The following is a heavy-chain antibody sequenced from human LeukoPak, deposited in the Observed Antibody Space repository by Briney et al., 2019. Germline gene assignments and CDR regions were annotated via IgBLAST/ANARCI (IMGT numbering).Heavy chain of an antibody. J-gene: IGHJ4*02. Sequence: GGSLRLSCAASGFTFTTFGIHWVRQAPGKGLEWVAAISPDGNIEYYTDSVKGRFTISRDNSKNMIYLQMNSLRGEDSAVYYCAKINNDDDYWGQGALVTVSS. V-gene: IGHV3-30*18. D-gene: IGHD1/OR15-1a*01. CDR2: ISPDGNIE. CDR1: GFTFTTFG. CDR3: AKINNDDDY.